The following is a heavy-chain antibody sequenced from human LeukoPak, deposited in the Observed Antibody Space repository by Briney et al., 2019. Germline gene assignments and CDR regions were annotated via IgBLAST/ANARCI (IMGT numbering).Heavy chain of an antibody. Sequence: GASVKASCKASGYTFTGHYIHWVRQAPGQGREWGGWVNPKSGGTSYAQKFLGRVTMTTDMSISTAYMELIRLRSRDTAVYFCARGSSKYVFGYYMDVWGKGTSIIVSS. J-gene: IGHJ6*03. V-gene: IGHV1-2*02. CDR1: GYTFTGHY. D-gene: IGHD4-11*01. CDR3: ARGSSKYVFGYYMDV. CDR2: VNPKSGGT.